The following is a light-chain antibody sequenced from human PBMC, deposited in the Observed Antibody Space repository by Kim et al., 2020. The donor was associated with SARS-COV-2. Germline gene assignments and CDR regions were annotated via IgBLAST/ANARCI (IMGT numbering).Light chain of an antibody. Sequence: LVLTQSPSASASLGASAKLTCTLSSGHSSYAIAWHQQQPEKGPRYLMKLNSDGSHSKGDGIPDRFSGSSSGAERYLTISSLQSEDEADYCCQTWGTGIRVFGGGTQLTVL. CDR2: LNSDGSH. CDR3: QTWGTGIRV. V-gene: IGLV4-69*01. J-gene: IGLJ3*02. CDR1: SGHSSYA.